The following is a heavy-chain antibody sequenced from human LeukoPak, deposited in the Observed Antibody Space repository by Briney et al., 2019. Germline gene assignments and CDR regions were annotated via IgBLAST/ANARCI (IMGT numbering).Heavy chain of an antibody. CDR1: GFIFTTYG. D-gene: IGHD1-7*01. CDR2: IWSDGSHK. Sequence: PGGSLRLSCAASGFIFTTYGFHWVRQAPGKGLEWVAVIWSDGSHKFYTGSVKGRFTISRDNSENTLYLQMGSLRVEDTAVYYCTRGQTTYYDYWGQGTLVTVSS. V-gene: IGHV3-33*08. CDR3: TRGQTTYYDY. J-gene: IGHJ4*02.